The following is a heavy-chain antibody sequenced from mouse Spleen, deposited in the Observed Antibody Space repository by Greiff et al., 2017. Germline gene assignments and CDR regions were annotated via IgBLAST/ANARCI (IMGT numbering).Heavy chain of an antibody. J-gene: IGHJ4*01. D-gene: IGHD2-1*01. CDR2: ISSGGSYT. CDR1: GFTFSSYT. CDR3: TRAPLYGNHYAMDY. Sequence: EVKLEESGGGLVKPGGSLKLSCAASGFTFSSYTMSWVRQTPEKRLEWVATISSGGSYTYYPDSVKGRFTISRDNAKNTLYLQMSSLKSEDTAMYYCTRAPLYGNHYAMDYWGQGTSVTVSS. V-gene: IGHV5-6-4*01.